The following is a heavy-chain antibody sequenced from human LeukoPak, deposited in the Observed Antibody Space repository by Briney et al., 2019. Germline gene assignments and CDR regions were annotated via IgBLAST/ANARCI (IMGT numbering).Heavy chain of an antibody. D-gene: IGHD3-10*01. Sequence: GGYLRLSCAASGFTFSSYSMNWVRQAPGKGLEWVSSISSSSSYIYYADSVKGRFTISRDNAKNSLYLQMNSLRAEDTAVYYCARAGITKKASSYFDYWGQGTLVTVSS. CDR2: ISSSSSYI. V-gene: IGHV3-21*01. J-gene: IGHJ4*02. CDR1: GFTFSSYS. CDR3: ARAGITKKASSYFDY.